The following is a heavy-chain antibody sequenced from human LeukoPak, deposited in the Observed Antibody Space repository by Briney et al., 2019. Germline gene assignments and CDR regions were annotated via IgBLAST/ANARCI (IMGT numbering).Heavy chain of an antibody. CDR2: IYYSGST. V-gene: IGHV4-39*07. CDR3: ARVGGIVAAGLFDY. CDR1: GGSISSSSYY. Sequence: PSETLSLTCTVSGGSISSSSYYWGWIRQPPGKGLEWIGSIYYSGSTYYNPSLKSRVTISVDTSKNRFSLKLSFVTAADTAVYYCARVGGIVAAGLFDYWGQGTLVTVSS. D-gene: IGHD6-13*01. J-gene: IGHJ4*02.